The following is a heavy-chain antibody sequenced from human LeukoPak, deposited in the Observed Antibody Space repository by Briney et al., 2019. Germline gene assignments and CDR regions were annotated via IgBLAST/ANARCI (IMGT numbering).Heavy chain of an antibody. Sequence: GGSLRLSCAASGFIVSSNYMNWVRQAPGKGLEWVSVIYSGGSTYYADSVKGRFTISRDNSKNTLYLQMNSLRAEDTAVYYCAKGGLRDGYSYASWGQGTLITVSS. V-gene: IGHV3-53*01. J-gene: IGHJ5*02. D-gene: IGHD5-24*01. CDR1: GFIVSSNY. CDR3: AKGGLRDGYSYAS. CDR2: IYSGGST.